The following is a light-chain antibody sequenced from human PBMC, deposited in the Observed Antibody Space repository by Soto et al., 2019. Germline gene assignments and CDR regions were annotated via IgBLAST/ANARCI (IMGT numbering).Light chain of an antibody. V-gene: IGLV2-14*03. CDR1: SSDVGGYNY. CDR2: DVS. CDR3: SSYTSSSTLSTYV. Sequence: QSVLTQPASVSGSPGQSITISCTGTSSDVGGYNYVSWYQHHPGKAPKLMIYDVSNRPSGVSHRFSGSKSGNTASLIISGLQAEDEADYYCSSYTSSSTLSTYVFGTGTKLTVL. J-gene: IGLJ1*01.